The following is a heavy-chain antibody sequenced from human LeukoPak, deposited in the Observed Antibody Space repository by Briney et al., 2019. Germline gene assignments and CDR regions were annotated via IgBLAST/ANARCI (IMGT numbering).Heavy chain of an antibody. CDR1: GGSISSGIYY. D-gene: IGHD3-22*01. CDR2: IYYSGNT. J-gene: IGHJ3*02. CDR3: ARGAWDYDSSGYRFDAFDI. Sequence: SQTLSLTCTVSGGSISSGIYYWSWIRQPPGKGLEWIGYIYYSGNTYYNPSLKSRVTISVDTSKNQFSLKLSSVTAADTAVYYCARGAWDYDSSGYRFDAFDIWGQGTMVTVSS. V-gene: IGHV4-30-4*01.